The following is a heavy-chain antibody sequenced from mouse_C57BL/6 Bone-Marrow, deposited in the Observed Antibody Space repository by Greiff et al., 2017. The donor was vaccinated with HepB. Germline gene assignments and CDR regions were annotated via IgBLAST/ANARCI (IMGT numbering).Heavy chain of an antibody. Sequence: VQLQQSGAELARPGASVKLSCKASGYTFTSYGISWVKQRTGQGLEWIGEIYPRSGNTYYNEKFKGKATLTADKSSSTADMELRSLTSEDSAVYCCARFDYDEGAWFAYWGQGTLVTVSA. CDR2: IYPRSGNT. CDR3: ARFDYDEGAWFAY. J-gene: IGHJ3*01. D-gene: IGHD2-4*01. CDR1: GYTFTSYG. V-gene: IGHV1-81*01.